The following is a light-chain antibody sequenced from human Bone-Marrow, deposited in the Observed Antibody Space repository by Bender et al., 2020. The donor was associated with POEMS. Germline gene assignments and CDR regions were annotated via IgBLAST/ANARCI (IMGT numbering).Light chain of an antibody. CDR2: INN. CDR1: SSNIGTNP. J-gene: IGLJ1*01. V-gene: IGLV1-44*01. Sequence: QSVLTQPPSASGTPGQRVTISCSGSSSNIGTNPVNWYQQLPGTAPKLLIYINNQRPSGVSNRFSGSKSGNTASLTISGLQAEDEADYYCCSYSRSGNYVFGTGTKVTVL. CDR3: CSYSRSGNYV.